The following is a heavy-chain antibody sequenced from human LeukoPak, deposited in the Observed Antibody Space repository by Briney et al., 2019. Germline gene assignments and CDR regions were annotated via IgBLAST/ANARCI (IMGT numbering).Heavy chain of an antibody. CDR2: ISGSGGST. Sequence: GASLRLSCAASGFNFSDFYMNWVRQAPGKGLEWVSAISGSGGSTYYADSVKGRFTISRDNSKNTLYLQMNSLRAEDTAVYYCAKGDYGDYLDAFDIWGQGTMVTVSS. D-gene: IGHD4-17*01. CDR3: AKGDYGDYLDAFDI. J-gene: IGHJ3*02. V-gene: IGHV3-23*01. CDR1: GFNFSDFY.